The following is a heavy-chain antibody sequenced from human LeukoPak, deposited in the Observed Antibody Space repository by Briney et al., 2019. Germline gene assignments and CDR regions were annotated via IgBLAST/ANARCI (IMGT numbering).Heavy chain of an antibody. D-gene: IGHD6-13*01. V-gene: IGHV3-66*01. CDR1: GFTVSSNY. CDR2: IYSGGST. CDR3: ARDHIAAAGSFDY. J-gene: IGHJ4*02. Sequence: GGSLRLSCAASGFTVSSNYMSWVRQAPGKGLEWVSVIYSGGSTYYADSVKGRFTIPRDNSKNTLYLQMNSLRAEDTAVYYCARDHIAAAGSFDYWGQGTLVTVSS.